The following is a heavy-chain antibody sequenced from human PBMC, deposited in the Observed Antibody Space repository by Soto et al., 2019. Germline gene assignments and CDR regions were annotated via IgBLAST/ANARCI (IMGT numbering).Heavy chain of an antibody. D-gene: IGHD6-13*01. J-gene: IGHJ3*02. V-gene: IGHV1-69*13. Sequence: ASVKVSFKASGGTFSSYAISWLRQAPGQGLEWMGGIIPIFGTANYAQKFQGRVTITADESTSTAYMELSSLRSEDTAVYYCARSRGIAAASTAFDIWGQGTMVTVSS. CDR2: IIPIFGTA. CDR1: GGTFSSYA. CDR3: ARSRGIAAASTAFDI.